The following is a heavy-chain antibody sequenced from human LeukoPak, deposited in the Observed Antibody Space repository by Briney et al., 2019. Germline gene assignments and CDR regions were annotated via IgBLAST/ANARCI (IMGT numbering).Heavy chain of an antibody. Sequence: GGSLRLSCAASGFTFSSYAMSWDRQAPGKGLEWVSAISGSGGSTNYADSVKGRFTISRDNSKNTLYLQMNSLRAEDTAVYYCAKADRPYYFDYSGQGTLVTVSS. CDR3: AKADRPYYFDY. CDR2: ISGSGGST. J-gene: IGHJ4*02. CDR1: GFTFSSYA. V-gene: IGHV3-23*01.